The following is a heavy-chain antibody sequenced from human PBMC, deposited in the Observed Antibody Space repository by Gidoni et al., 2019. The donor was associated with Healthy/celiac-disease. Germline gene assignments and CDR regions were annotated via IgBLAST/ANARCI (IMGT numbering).Heavy chain of an antibody. Sequence: QVQLQQWRAGLLKPSETLSLTCAVYGGSFSGYYWSWICQPPGKGLEWIGEINHSGSTNYNPSLKSRVTISVDTSKNQFSLKLSSVTAADTAVYYCARPEGTVTTLRDWFDPWGQGTLVTVSS. CDR2: INHSGST. D-gene: IGHD4-17*01. V-gene: IGHV4-34*01. CDR1: GGSFSGYY. CDR3: ARPEGTVTTLRDWFDP. J-gene: IGHJ5*02.